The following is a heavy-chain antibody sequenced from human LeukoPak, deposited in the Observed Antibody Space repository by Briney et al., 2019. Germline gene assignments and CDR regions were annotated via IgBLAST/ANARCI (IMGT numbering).Heavy chain of an antibody. D-gene: IGHD3-3*01. V-gene: IGHV1-46*01. Sequence: ASVKVSCKASGYTFTSYYMHWVRQAPGQGLEWMGIINPSGGSTSYAQKFQGRVTMTRDTSTGTVYMELSSLRSEDTAVYYCARDFWSGYPAYYYYGMDAWGQGTTVTVSS. J-gene: IGHJ6*02. CDR3: ARDFWSGYPAYYYYGMDA. CDR2: INPSGGST. CDR1: GYTFTSYY.